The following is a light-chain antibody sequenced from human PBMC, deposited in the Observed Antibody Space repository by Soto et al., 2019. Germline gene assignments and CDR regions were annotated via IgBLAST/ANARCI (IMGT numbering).Light chain of an antibody. Sequence: DIQMTQSPSSLSASIGDSVTITCRASQTIIGYLNWYQQKPGKAPRLLINAASNLQSGVPSRFRGSGSETDFTLTITSLQHEDFATYYCQQSYTTPRTFGPGPKVDIK. CDR3: QQSYTTPRT. V-gene: IGKV1-39*01. J-gene: IGKJ1*01. CDR2: AAS. CDR1: QTIIGY.